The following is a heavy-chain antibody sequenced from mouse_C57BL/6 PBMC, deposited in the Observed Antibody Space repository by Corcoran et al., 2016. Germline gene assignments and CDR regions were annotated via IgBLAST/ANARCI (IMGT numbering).Heavy chain of an antibody. V-gene: IGHV3S1*01. CDR3: ARGPTLLWFGEPYYGMDV. CDR1: GGSFSGYY. Sequence: VQLQQWGAGLLKPSETLSLTCAVYGGSFSGYYWSWIRQPPGKGLEWIGEINHSGSTNYNPSLKSRVTISVDTSKNQFSLKLRSVTAADTAVYYCARGPTLLWFGEPYYGMDVWGQGTTVTVSS. J-gene: IGHJ1*01. D-gene: IGHD1-1*02. CDR2: INHSGST.